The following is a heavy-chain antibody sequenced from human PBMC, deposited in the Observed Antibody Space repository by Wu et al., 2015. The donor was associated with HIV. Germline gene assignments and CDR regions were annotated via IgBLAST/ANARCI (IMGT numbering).Heavy chain of an antibody. V-gene: IGHV1-46*01. CDR1: GYTFTSYY. CDR2: INPSGGST. Sequence: QVQLVQSGAEVKKPGASVKVSCKASGYTFTSYYMHWVRQAPGQGLEWMGIINPSGGSTNYAQKFQGRVTMTRDTSTSTVYMELSSLRSDDTAMYYCARARSIDQGDRYYFDSWGQGTLVTVSS. D-gene: IGHD1-14*01. CDR3: ARARSIDQGDRYYFDS. J-gene: IGHJ4*02.